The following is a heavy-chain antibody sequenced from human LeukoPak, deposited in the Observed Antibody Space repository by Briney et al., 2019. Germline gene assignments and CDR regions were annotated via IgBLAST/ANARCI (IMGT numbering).Heavy chain of an antibody. J-gene: IGHJ4*02. Sequence: PSETLSLTCTVSGGSISSSSYYWGWIRQPPGKGLEWIGSIYYSGSTYYNPSLKSRVTISVDTSKNQFSLKLSSVTAADTAVYYCAKPTADSSGYYVFDYWGQGTLVTVSS. V-gene: IGHV4-39*01. CDR3: AKPTADSSGYYVFDY. CDR1: GGSISSSSYY. D-gene: IGHD3-22*01. CDR2: IYYSGST.